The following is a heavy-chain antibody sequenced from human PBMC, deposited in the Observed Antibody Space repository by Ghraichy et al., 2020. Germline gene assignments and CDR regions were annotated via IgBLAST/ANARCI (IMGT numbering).Heavy chain of an antibody. CDR3: AKHPAVGSYYYMDV. D-gene: IGHD3-10*01. Sequence: PGGSLRLSCAASGFTFSSYAMSWVRQAPGKGLEWVSALSGSGVSTYYADSVKGRFTISRDNAKNTLFLQMSSLRAEETAIYYCAKHPAVGSYYYMDVWGKGTTVTVSS. CDR2: LSGSGVST. CDR1: GFTFSSYA. J-gene: IGHJ6*03. V-gene: IGHV3-23*01.